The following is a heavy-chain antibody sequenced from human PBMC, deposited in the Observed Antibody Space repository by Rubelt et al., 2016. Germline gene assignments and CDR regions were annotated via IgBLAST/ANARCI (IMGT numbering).Heavy chain of an antibody. Sequence: QVQLVQSGAEVKKPGASVKVSCKASGYTFTSYGISWVRQAPGQGLEWMGWLSAYNGNTNYAQKLKGRVTMTTDTSTGTAYMELRSLRSDDTAVYYCARDPLPVRGVIMTPTHWGQGTLVTVSS. J-gene: IGHJ4*02. CDR3: ARDPLPVRGVIMTPTH. V-gene: IGHV1-18*01. CDR2: LSAYNGNT. D-gene: IGHD3-10*01. CDR1: GYTFTSYG.